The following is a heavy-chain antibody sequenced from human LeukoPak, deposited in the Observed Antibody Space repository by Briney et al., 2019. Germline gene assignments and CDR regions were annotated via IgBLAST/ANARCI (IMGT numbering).Heavy chain of an antibody. CDR1: GGTFSSYA. CDR2: IIPIFGTA. Sequence: SVKVSCKASGGTFSSYAISWVRQAPGQGLEWMGRIIPIFGTANYAQKFQGRVTITTDESTSTAYMELSSLRSEDTAVSYCAEGPFMVRGAQLVVWGQGTLVTVSS. D-gene: IGHD3-10*01. J-gene: IGHJ4*02. CDR3: AEGPFMVRGAQLVV. V-gene: IGHV1-69*05.